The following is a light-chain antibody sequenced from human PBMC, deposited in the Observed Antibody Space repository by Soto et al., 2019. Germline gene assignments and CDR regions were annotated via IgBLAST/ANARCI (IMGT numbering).Light chain of an antibody. Sequence: DIVMTQTPLSSPVTLGQPASISCMSSQSLVHSDGNTYLSWLQQRPGQPPRLLIYKISHRFSGVPVRFSVSGAGTDFTLKISRLEAEDVGVYYCVKATLFQQGGTFGQRTKLEIK. J-gene: IGKJ2*01. CDR2: KIS. V-gene: IGKV2-24*01. CDR3: VKATLFQQGGT. CDR1: QSLVHSDGNTY.